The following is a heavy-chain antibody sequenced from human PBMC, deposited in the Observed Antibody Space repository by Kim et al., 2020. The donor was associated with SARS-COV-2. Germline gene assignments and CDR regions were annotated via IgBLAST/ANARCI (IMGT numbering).Heavy chain of an antibody. J-gene: IGHJ5*02. CDR2: IYHSGST. CDR3: ARDGGSGSYYNNWFDP. Sequence: SETLSLTCTVSGYSISSGYYWGWIRQPPGKGLEWIGSIYHSGSTYYNPSLKSRVTISVDTSKNQFSLKLSSVTAADTAVYYCARDGGSGSYYNNWFDPWGQGTLVTVSS. CDR1: GYSISSGYY. D-gene: IGHD3-10*01. V-gene: IGHV4-38-2*02.